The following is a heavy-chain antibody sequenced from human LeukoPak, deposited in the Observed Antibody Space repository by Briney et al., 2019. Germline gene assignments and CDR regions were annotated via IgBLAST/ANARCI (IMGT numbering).Heavy chain of an antibody. D-gene: IGHD1-26*01. J-gene: IGHJ4*02. CDR2: INPNSGGT. V-gene: IGHV1-2*02. CDR3: AREIVGAQPIDY. CDR1: GYTFTGYY. Sequence: ASVKVSCKASGYTFTGYYMHWVRQAPGQGLEWMGWINPNSGGTNYAQKFQGRVTMTRDTSISTAYMELSRLRSDDTAVYYCAREIVGAQPIDYWGQGTLVTVSS.